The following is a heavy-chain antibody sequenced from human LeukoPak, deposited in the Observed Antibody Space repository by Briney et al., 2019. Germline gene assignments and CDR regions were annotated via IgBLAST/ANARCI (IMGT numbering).Heavy chain of an antibody. CDR2: ISGSTSVS. J-gene: IGHJ6*03. V-gene: IGHV3-48*01. CDR1: GFTFSTHT. CDR3: ARGLYYIDV. Sequence: PGGSLRLSCAASGFTFSTHTMAWVRQAPGEGLGWVSYISGSTSVSYYADSAKGRFTISRDNAKNSLYLQMNSLRTEDTAIYYCARGLYYIDVWGNGTAVTVS.